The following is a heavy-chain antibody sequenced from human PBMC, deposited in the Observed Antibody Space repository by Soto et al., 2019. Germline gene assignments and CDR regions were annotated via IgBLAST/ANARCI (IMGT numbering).Heavy chain of an antibody. CDR3: ARRDLQASGSYFWFDP. D-gene: IGHD1-26*01. J-gene: IGHJ5*02. CDR1: GYTFTNYV. CDR2: IRPHNGDT. V-gene: IGHV1-18*04. Sequence: QVQLVQSGPEMKKPGASVKVSCKASGYTFTNYVIVWVRQAPGQGLEWMGWIRPHNGDTNYAQKFQGRVSMTTDTSTDTTYMELRSLRPDDTAVYYCARRDLQASGSYFWFDPWGQGTLVTVSS.